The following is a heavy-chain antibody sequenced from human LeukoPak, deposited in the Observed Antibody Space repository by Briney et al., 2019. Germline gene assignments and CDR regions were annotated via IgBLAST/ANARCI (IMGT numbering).Heavy chain of an antibody. V-gene: IGHV1-69*04. CDR3: APLYGSGSYT. CDR1: GYTFTSYG. J-gene: IGHJ4*02. CDR2: IIPILGIA. Sequence: SVKVSCKASGYTFTSYGISWVRQAPGQGLEWMGRIIPILGIANYAQKFQGRVTITADKSTSTAYMELSSLRSEDTAVYYCAPLYGSGSYTWGQGTLVTVSS. D-gene: IGHD3-10*01.